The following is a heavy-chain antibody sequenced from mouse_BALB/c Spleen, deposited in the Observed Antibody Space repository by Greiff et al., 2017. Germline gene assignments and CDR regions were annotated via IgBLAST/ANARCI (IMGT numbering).Heavy chain of an antibody. J-gene: IGHJ4*01. CDR2: ISTYYGDA. D-gene: IGHD2-2*01. CDR3: ARSGYTYAMDY. CDR1: GYTFTDYA. Sequence: VQLQQSGAELVRPGVSVKISCKGSGYTFTDYAMHWVKQSHAKSLEWIGVISTYYGDASYNQKFKGKATMTVDKSSSTAYMELARLTSEDSAIYYCARSGYTYAMDYWGQGTSGTVSS. V-gene: IGHV1S137*01.